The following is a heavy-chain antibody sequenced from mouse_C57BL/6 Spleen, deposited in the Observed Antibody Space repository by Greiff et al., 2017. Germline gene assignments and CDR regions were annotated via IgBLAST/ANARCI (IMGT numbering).Heavy chain of an antibody. Sequence: VQLQQSGPELVKPGASVKISCKASGYTFTDYYMNWVKQSHGKSLEWIGDINPNNGGTSYNQKFKGKATLTVDKSSSTAYMELRSLTSEDSAVYYCAELTGTWFAYWGQGTLVTVSA. D-gene: IGHD4-1*01. J-gene: IGHJ3*01. CDR1: GYTFTDYY. CDR2: INPNNGGT. CDR3: AELTGTWFAY. V-gene: IGHV1-26*01.